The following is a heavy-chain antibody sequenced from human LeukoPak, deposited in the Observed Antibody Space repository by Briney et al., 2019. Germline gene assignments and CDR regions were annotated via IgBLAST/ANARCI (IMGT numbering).Heavy chain of an antibody. V-gene: IGHV4-4*07. J-gene: IGHJ4*02. Sequence: PSETLSLTCTASGGSISNYYWAWIRQPAGQGLEWIGRLYVGRNTDHNPSLKSRVTMSVDSSKNQFSLRLRSVTAADTAVYYCAREHKDYDGDGYYYDNWGQGTLVTVSS. CDR1: GGSISNYY. D-gene: IGHD3-22*01. CDR3: AREHKDYDGDGYYYDN. CDR2: LYVGRNT.